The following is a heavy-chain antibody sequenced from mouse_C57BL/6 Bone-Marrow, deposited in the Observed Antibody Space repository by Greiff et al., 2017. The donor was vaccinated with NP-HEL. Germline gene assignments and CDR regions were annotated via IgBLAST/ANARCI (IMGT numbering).Heavy chain of an antibody. CDR1: GYTFTSYG. CDR2: IYPRSGNT. CDR3: ARDSLYYGSSYNY. Sequence: VKLMESGAELARPGASVKLSCKASGYTFTSYGISWVKQRTGQGLEWIGEIYPRSGNTYYNEKFKGKATLTADKSSSTAYMELRSLTSEDSAVYFCARDSLYYGSSYNYWGQGTTLTVSS. J-gene: IGHJ2*01. D-gene: IGHD1-1*01. V-gene: IGHV1-81*01.